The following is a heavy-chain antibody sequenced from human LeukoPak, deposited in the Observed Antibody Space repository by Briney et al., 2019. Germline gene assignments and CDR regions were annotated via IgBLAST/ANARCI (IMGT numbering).Heavy chain of an antibody. CDR1: GFTFSTYA. CDR2: IGGSGGST. V-gene: IGHV3-23*01. J-gene: IGHJ4*02. D-gene: IGHD3-22*01. CDR3: AREGYYYDGSGYYYVLDY. Sequence: GGSLRLSCAASGFTFSTYAVSWVRQAPGKGLEWVSAIGGSGGSTYYADSVKGRFTISRDNAKNSLYLQMNSLRAEDTAVYYCAREGYYYDGSGYYYVLDYWGQGTLVTVSS.